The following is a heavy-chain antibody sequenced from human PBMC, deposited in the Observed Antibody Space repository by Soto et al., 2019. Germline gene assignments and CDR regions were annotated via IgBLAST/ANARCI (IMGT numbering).Heavy chain of an antibody. CDR1: GGSISRGDYY. J-gene: IGHJ4*02. V-gene: IGHV4-30-4*01. CDR3: AKVGPMISVDY. CDR2: IYYSGST. Sequence: PSETLSLTCTVSGGSISRGDYYWSWIRQPPGKGLEWIGYIYYSGSTYYNPSLKSRVTISVDTSKNQFSLKLSSVTAADTAVYYCAKVGPMISVDYWGQGTLVTVPS. D-gene: IGHD3-16*01.